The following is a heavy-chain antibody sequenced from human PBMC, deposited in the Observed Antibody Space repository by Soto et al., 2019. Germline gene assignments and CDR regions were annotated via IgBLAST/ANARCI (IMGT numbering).Heavy chain of an antibody. J-gene: IGHJ4*02. CDR2: IYYSGGT. D-gene: IGHD1-20*01. V-gene: IGHV4-39*01. CDR3: ARHLIVGKHNYYFDL. CDR1: GGSISSSAYY. Sequence: PSETLSLTCTVSGGSISSSAYYWGWIRQPPGKGLEWMGSIYYSGGTAYNPSLKSRVTISVDTSKNQCSLKMTSVTAADTALYYCARHLIVGKHNYYFDLWGQGTPVTVSS.